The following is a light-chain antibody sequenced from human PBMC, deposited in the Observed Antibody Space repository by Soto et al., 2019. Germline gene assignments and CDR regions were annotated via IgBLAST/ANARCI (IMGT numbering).Light chain of an antibody. V-gene: IGLV2-14*01. J-gene: IGLJ1*01. CDR3: TSYTSYSTLDV. CDR2: EVS. Sequence: QSALTQPASVSGSPGQSITFSCTGTSSDVGGYNYVSWYQQHPDKAPKLMIYEVSNRPSGVSNRFSGSKSGHTASLTISGLQSEDEADYFCTSYTSYSTLDVFGTGTKLTVL. CDR1: SSDVGGYNY.